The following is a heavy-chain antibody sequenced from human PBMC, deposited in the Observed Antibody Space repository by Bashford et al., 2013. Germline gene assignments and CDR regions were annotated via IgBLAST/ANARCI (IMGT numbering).Heavy chain of an antibody. J-gene: IGHJ3*02. Sequence: SETLSLTCAVYGGSFSGYYWSWIRQPPGKGLEWIGEINHSGSTNYNPSLKSRVTISVDTSKNQFSLKLSSVTAADTAVYYCARPLVVAATRRAFDIWGQGTMVTVSS. CDR3: ARPLVVAATRRAFDI. D-gene: IGHD2-15*01. CDR1: GGSFSGYY. V-gene: IGHV4-34*01. CDR2: INHSGST.